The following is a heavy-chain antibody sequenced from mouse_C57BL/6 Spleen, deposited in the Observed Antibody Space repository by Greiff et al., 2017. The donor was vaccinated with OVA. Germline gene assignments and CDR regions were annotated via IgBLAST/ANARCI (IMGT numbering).Heavy chain of an antibody. CDR3: ARHGSRYYFDY. Sequence: VKLQQPGAELVKPGASVKLSCKASGYTFTSYWMQWVKQRPGQGLEWIGEIDPSDSYTNYNQKFKGKATLTVDTSSSTAYMQLSSLTSEDSAVYYCARHGSRYYFDYWGQGTTLTVSS. D-gene: IGHD1-1*01. CDR1: GYTFTSYW. J-gene: IGHJ2*01. V-gene: IGHV1-50*01. CDR2: IDPSDSYT.